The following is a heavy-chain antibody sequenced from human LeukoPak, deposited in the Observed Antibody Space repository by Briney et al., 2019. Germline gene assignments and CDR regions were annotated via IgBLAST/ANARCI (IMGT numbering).Heavy chain of an antibody. V-gene: IGHV1-18*01. CDR1: GYTFTSYG. D-gene: IGHD2-2*01. CDR3: ARDPSRSTSCCAHWFDP. Sequence: GASVKVSCKASGYTFTSYGISWVRQAPGQGLEWMGWISAYNGNTNYAQKLQGRVTMTTDTYTSTAYMELRSLRSDDTAVYYCARDPSRSTSCCAHWFDPWGQGTLVTVSS. J-gene: IGHJ5*02. CDR2: ISAYNGNT.